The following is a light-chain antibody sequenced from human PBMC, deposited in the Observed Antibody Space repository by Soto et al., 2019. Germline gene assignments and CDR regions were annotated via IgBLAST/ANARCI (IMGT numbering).Light chain of an antibody. J-gene: IGLJ1*01. CDR3: ATWDSSLSAGV. CDR2: EDT. Sequence: QSALTQPPSVSAAPGQKVTISCSGSSTIIEFIFVSWYQQLPGTAPKLLIYEDTTRPSGIPDRFSGSKSGTSATLGITGLQTGDEADYYCATWDSSLSAGVFGTGTKVTVL. V-gene: IGLV1-51*02. CDR1: STIIEFIF.